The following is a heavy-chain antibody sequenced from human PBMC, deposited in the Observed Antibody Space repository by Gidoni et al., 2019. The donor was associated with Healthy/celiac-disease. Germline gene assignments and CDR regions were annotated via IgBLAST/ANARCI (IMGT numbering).Heavy chain of an antibody. CDR2: SYYSGST. D-gene: IGHD3-9*01. Sequence: QVQLQESGPGLVTPSQTLSLTCTVSGGSISSGGYYWSWIRQHPGKGLEWIGYSYYSGSTYYNPALKSRVTISVDTSKNQFSLKLSSVTAADTAVYYCASGFYDILTGAIDYWGQGTLVTVSS. J-gene: IGHJ4*02. V-gene: IGHV4-31*03. CDR3: ASGFYDILTGAIDY. CDR1: GGSISSGGYY.